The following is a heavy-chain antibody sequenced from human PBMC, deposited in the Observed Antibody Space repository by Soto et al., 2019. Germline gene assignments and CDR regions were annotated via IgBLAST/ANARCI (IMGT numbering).Heavy chain of an antibody. D-gene: IGHD3-16*01. V-gene: IGHV4-39*01. CDR1: GGSISSSSYY. CDR2: IYYSGST. CDR3: ARTLPPSFSAYGMDV. J-gene: IGHJ6*02. Sequence: PSETLSLTCTVSGGSISSSSYYWGWIRQPPGKGLEWIGSIYYSGSTYYNPSLKSRVTISVDTSKNQFSLKLSSVTAADTAVYYCARTLPPSFSAYGMDVWGQGTTVTVSS.